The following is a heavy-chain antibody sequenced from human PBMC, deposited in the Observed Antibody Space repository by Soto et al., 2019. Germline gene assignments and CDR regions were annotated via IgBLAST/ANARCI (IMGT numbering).Heavy chain of an antibody. Sequence: EVQLLESGGGLVQPGGSLRLSCAASGFSFSTCAVSWVRQAPGKGLEWVSSISASGDTTHYAESVRGRFTISRDDSRNTLHLQMSSLTAEDTAIYSCAAQATGYFVPFDLWGRGTLVTVSS. CDR1: GFSFSTCA. CDR3: AAQATGYFVPFDL. V-gene: IGHV3-23*01. D-gene: IGHD3-22*01. CDR2: ISASGDTT. J-gene: IGHJ4*02.